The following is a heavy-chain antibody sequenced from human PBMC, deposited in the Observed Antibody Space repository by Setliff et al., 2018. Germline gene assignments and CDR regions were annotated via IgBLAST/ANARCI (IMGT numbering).Heavy chain of an antibody. D-gene: IGHD3-22*01. Sequence: PSETLSLTCTVSGASISGNSYCWAWIRQPPGKGLEWIASTYYSGSTYYNPSLKSRVTISVDTSKSQFSLKLTSVTAADTAVYYCARAPRYFDPTGSYFDFWGQGTLVTVSS. V-gene: IGHV4-39*07. CDR2: TYYSGST. CDR1: GASISGNSYC. CDR3: ARAPRYFDPTGSYFDF. J-gene: IGHJ4*02.